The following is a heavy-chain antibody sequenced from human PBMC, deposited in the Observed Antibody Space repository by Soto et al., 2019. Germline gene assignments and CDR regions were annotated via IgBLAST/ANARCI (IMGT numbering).Heavy chain of an antibody. CDR3: SRVLHGYSPVFDY. J-gene: IGHJ4*02. V-gene: IGHV1-69*12. Sequence: QVQLVQSGAEVKKPGSSVKVSCKASGGTFSSYAISWVRQAPGQGLEWMGGIIPIFGTANYAQKFQGRVTITADEATSTAYMKPSSLRSEDTAVYYCSRVLHGYSPVFDYCGQGTLVTVSS. CDR2: IIPIFGTA. D-gene: IGHD5-18*01. CDR1: GGTFSSYA.